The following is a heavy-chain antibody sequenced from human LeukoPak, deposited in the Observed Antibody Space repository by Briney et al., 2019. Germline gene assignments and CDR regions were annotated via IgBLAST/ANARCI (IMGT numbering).Heavy chain of an antibody. CDR3: TKVTGFVWLFPFDS. D-gene: IGHD3-9*01. Sequence: GRSLRLSCAASGFTFSSYGMHWVRQAPGKGLEWVAVISYDGTNKCYADSVKGRFTISRDNSRNTLYLQMNSLRPEDTAVYYCTKVTGFVWLFPFDSWGQGTLVTVSS. CDR1: GFTFSSYG. V-gene: IGHV3-30*18. J-gene: IGHJ4*02. CDR2: ISYDGTNK.